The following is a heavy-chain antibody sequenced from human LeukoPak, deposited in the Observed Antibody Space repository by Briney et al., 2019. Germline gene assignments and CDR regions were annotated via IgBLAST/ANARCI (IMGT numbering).Heavy chain of an antibody. Sequence: SETLSLTCTVSGGSISSGSYYWSWIRQPAGKGLEWIGRIYTSGSTNYNPSLKSRVTISVDTSKNQFSLKLSSVTAADTAVYYCSRIYYDYRFDPWGQGTLVTVSS. J-gene: IGHJ5*02. V-gene: IGHV4-61*02. CDR3: SRIYYDYRFDP. CDR2: IYTSGST. D-gene: IGHD3-3*01. CDR1: GGSISSGSYY.